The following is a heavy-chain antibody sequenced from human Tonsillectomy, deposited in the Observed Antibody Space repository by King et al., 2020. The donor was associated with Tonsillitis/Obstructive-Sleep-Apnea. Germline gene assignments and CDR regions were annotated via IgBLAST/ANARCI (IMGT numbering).Heavy chain of an antibody. CDR1: GYTFTGYY. J-gene: IGHJ3*02. CDR3: ATSRGPVGATAPHAFDI. V-gene: IGHV1-2*04. Sequence: QLVQSGAEVKKPGASVKVSCKASGYTFTGYYMHWVRQAPGQGLEWMGWINPDSVGTNYAQKFQGWVTMTRDTSISTAYMELSRLSSDDTAVYYCATSRGPVGATAPHAFDIWGQGTMVTVSS. D-gene: IGHD1-26*01. CDR2: INPDSVGT.